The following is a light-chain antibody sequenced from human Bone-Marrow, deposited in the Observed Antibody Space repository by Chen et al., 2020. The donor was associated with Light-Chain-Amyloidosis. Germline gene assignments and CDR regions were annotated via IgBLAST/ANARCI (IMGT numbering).Light chain of an antibody. CDR2: NDR. Sequence: SYVLTQPPSMSVATGQMARLTCGGNNIGTQGVHWYQQKPGQAPVLVVYNDRDRPSGIPARLSGSKSGNTATLTISRVEAGDEADYYCQVWDSSSDQGVFGGGTKLTVL. V-gene: IGLV3-21*02. CDR3: QVWDSSSDQGV. CDR1: NIGTQG. J-gene: IGLJ3*02.